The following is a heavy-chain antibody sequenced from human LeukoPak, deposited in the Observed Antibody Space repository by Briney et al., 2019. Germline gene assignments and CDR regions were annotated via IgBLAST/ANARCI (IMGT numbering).Heavy chain of an antibody. CDR3: ARWGSWNDRWFDP. CDR1: GGTISSYY. Sequence: PSETLSLTCNVSGGTISSYYWSWIRQPPGKGLEWIGYIYHTGSTNYNPSLKSRVTISVDTSKNQFSLKLSSVTAADTAVYYCARWGSWNDRWFDPWGQGILVTVSS. D-gene: IGHD1-1*01. CDR2: IYHTGST. V-gene: IGHV4-59*08. J-gene: IGHJ5*02.